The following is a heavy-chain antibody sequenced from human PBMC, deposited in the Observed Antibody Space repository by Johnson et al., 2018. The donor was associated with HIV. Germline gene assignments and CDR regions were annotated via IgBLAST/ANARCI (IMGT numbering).Heavy chain of an antibody. D-gene: IGHD3-10*01. CDR2: ISWNSGSL. J-gene: IGHJ3*02. CDR3: AKDNGVGSGSYYRINPDAFDI. CDR1: GFTFDDYA. Sequence: VQLVESGGGLVQPGRSLRLSCAASGFTFDDYAMHWVRQAPGKGLEWVSGISWNSGSLGYADSVKGRFTISRDNAKNSLYLQMNSLRAEDTALYYCAKDNGVGSGSYYRINPDAFDIWGQGTMVTVSS. V-gene: IGHV3-9*01.